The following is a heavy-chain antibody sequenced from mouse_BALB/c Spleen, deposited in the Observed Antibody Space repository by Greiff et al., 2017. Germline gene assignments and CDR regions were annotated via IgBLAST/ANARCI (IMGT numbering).Heavy chain of an antibody. CDR1: GFNIKDTY. CDR2: IDPANGNT. CDR3: ARHGSSYDYAMDY. Sequence: EVKLQQSGAELVKPGASVKLSCTASGFNIKDTYMHWVKQRPEQGLEWIGRIDPANGNTKYDPKFQGKATITADTSSNTAYLQLSSLTSEDTAVYYCARHGSSYDYAMDYWGQGTSVTVSS. V-gene: IGHV14-3*02. J-gene: IGHJ4*01. D-gene: IGHD1-1*01.